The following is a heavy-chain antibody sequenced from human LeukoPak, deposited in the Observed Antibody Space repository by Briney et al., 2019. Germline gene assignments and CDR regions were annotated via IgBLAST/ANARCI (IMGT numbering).Heavy chain of an antibody. CDR2: INHSGST. J-gene: IGHJ4*02. Sequence: SETLSLTCAVYGGSFSGYYWSWIRQPPGKGLEWIGEINHSGSTNYNPSLKSRVTISVDTSKNQFSPKLSSVTAADTAVYYCARSRGLYGGYPLDYWGQGTLVTVSS. V-gene: IGHV4-34*01. CDR3: ARSRGLYGGYPLDY. CDR1: GGSFSGYY. D-gene: IGHD5-12*01.